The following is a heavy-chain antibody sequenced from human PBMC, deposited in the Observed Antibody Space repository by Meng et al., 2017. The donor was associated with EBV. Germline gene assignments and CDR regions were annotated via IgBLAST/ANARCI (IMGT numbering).Heavy chain of an antibody. V-gene: IGHV4-39*01. CDR3: ARPFPSWQSPRLDPFGA. J-gene: IGHJ5*02. CDR2: VHYTGST. D-gene: IGHD6-19*01. CDR1: GDSISSFYY. Sequence: QLQLRESGPGQVKPSETPSLPCTVSGDSISSFYYWGWIRQPPGRGLEWIGSVHYTGSTYYSPSLKSRVTVSVDTSKNQFSLRLTSVTAADTAVYYCARPFPSWQSPRLDPFGAWGQGTLVTVSS.